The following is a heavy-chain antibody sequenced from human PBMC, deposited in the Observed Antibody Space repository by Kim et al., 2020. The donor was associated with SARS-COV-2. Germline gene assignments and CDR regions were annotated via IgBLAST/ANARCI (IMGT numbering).Heavy chain of an antibody. J-gene: IGHJ4*02. V-gene: IGHV3-23*01. Sequence: GGSLRLSCAASRFTFSTYALSWVRQAPEKGLEWVSTITVADNTFYADSVKGRFTLSRDNSRNTLSLQMNSLRVEDTAMYYCAQVRGFAGWGQGTLVTVSS. D-gene: IGHD3-10*01. CDR2: ITVADNT. CDR3: AQVRGFAG. CDR1: RFTFSTYA.